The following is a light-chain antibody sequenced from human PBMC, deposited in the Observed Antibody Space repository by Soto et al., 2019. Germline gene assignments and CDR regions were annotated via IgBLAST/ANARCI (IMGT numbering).Light chain of an antibody. J-gene: IGLJ1*01. CDR1: SSDVGGYNY. Sequence: QSALTQPRSVSGSPGQSVTISCTGTSSDVGGYNYVSWYQQNPGKAPKLMIYDVSKRPSGVPDRFSNSKSGNTASLTISGLQAEDEAHYYCYTYAGSYTSLVFGTGTKLTVL. V-gene: IGLV2-11*01. CDR3: YTYAGSYTSLV. CDR2: DVS.